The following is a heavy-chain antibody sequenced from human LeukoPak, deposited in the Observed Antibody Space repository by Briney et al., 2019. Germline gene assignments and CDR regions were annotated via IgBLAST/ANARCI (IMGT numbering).Heavy chain of an antibody. CDR2: ISSSSSYI. CDR3: ARGEGHYDFWSGYYPNFDY. V-gene: IGHV3-21*01. CDR1: GFTFSSYS. J-gene: IGHJ4*02. D-gene: IGHD3-3*01. Sequence: EPGGSLRLSCEASGFTFSSYSMNWVRQAPGKGLEWVSSISSSSSYIYYADSVKGRFTISRDNAKNSLYLQMNSLRAEDTAVYYCARGEGHYDFWSGYYPNFDYWGQGTLVTVSS.